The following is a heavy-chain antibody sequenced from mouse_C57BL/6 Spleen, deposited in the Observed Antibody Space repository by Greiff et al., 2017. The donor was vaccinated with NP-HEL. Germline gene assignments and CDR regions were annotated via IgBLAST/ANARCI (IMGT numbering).Heavy chain of an antibody. CDR3: TIITTVVADFDY. J-gene: IGHJ2*01. Sequence: VKVVESGAELVRPGASVTLSCKASGYTFTDYEMHWVKQTPVHGLEWIGAIDPETGGTAYNQKFKGKAILTADKSSSTAYMELRSLTSEDSAVYYCTIITTVVADFDYWGQGTTLTVSS. CDR1: GYTFTDYE. D-gene: IGHD1-1*01. V-gene: IGHV1-15*01. CDR2: IDPETGGT.